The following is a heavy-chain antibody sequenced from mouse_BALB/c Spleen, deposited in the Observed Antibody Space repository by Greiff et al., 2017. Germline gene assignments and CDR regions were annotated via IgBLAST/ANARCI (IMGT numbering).Heavy chain of an antibody. CDR1: GDSITSGY. CDR2: ISYSGST. CDR3: ARGIYYDYDWFAY. V-gene: IGHV3-8*02. Sequence: EVKLQESGPSLVKPSQTLSLTCSVTGDSITSGYWNWIRKFPGNKLEYMGYISYSGSTYYNPSLKSRISITRDTSKNQYYLQLNSVTTEDTATYYCARGIYYDYDWFAYWGQGTLVTVSA. J-gene: IGHJ3*01. D-gene: IGHD2-4*01.